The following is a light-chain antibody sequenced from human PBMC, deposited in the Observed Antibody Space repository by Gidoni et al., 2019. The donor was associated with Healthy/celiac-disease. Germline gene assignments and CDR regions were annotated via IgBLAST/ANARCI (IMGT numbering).Light chain of an antibody. CDR2: DAS. J-gene: IGKJ1*01. V-gene: IGKV1-5*01. CDR3: QQYNSYNGT. Sequence: DIQMTQSPSTLSASVGDRVTITCRASQSISSWLAWYQQKPGKAPKLLIYDASSLESGVPSRFSGSGSGTEFTLTISSLQPDDFATYYCQQYNSYNGTFGQXTKVEIK. CDR1: QSISSW.